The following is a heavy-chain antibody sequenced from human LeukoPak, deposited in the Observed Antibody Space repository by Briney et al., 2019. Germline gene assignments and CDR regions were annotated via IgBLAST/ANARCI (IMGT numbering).Heavy chain of an antibody. D-gene: IGHD3-10*01. V-gene: IGHV4-59*08. CDR2: IYHSGNT. CDR1: GGSVSSYY. J-gene: IGHJ4*02. Sequence: SETLSLTCTVSGGSVSSYYWSWIRQPPGKGLEWIGSIYHSGNTDYNPSLKSRVTISVDTSKNQFSLKLSSVTAADTAVYYCARVSMVRGAPDYYFDYWGQGTLVTVSS. CDR3: ARVSMVRGAPDYYFDY.